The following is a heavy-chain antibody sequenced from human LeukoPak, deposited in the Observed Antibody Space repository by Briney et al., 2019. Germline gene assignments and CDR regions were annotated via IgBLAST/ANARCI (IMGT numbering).Heavy chain of an antibody. J-gene: IGHJ4*02. CDR2: IYSGGST. CDR1: GFTVSSNY. Sequence: GGSLRLSCAASGFTVSSNYMSWVRQAPGKGLEWVSVIYSGGSTYYADSVKGRFTISRDNSKNTLYLQMNSLRAEDTAVYYCASSVTGYSYGSISDYWGQGTLVTVSS. V-gene: IGHV3-66*01. CDR3: ASSVTGYSYGSISDY. D-gene: IGHD5-18*01.